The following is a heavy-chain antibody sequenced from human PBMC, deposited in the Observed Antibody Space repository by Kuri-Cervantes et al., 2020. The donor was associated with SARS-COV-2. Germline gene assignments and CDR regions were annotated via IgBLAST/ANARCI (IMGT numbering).Heavy chain of an antibody. V-gene: IGHV1-18*01. CDR2: ISAYNGNT. CDR3: ARGGRSYYDFWSGYYTFDY. Sequence: ASVKVSCKASGYTFTSYGISWVRQAPGQGLEWMGWISAYNGNTDYAQKFQGRVTITTDESTSTAYMELSSLRSEDTAVYYCARGGRSYYDFWSGYYTFDYWGQGTLVTVSS. J-gene: IGHJ4*02. D-gene: IGHD3-3*01. CDR1: GYTFTSYG.